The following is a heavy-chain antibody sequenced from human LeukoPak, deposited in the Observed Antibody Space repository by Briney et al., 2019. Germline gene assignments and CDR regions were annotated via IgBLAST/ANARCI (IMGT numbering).Heavy chain of an antibody. CDR1: GGSISSYY. Sequence: TSETLSLTCTVSGGSISSYYWSWIRQPPGKGLEWIGYIYYSGSTNYNPSLKSRVTISVDTSKNQFSLKLSSVTAADTAVYYCARTGNEIDYWDQGTLVTVSS. D-gene: IGHD1-14*01. J-gene: IGHJ4*02. CDR2: IYYSGST. V-gene: IGHV4-59*08. CDR3: ARTGNEIDY.